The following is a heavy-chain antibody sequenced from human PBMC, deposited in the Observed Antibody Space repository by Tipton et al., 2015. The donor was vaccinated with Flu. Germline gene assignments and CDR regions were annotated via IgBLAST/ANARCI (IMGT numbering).Heavy chain of an antibody. D-gene: IGHD6-13*01. Sequence: TLSLTCTVSGGSINNYFWTWMRQSAGKGLEWIGRIYSTGEAGYNPSLKSRVTMSVDKSKNQFSLELSSVTAADTAVYFCARGLRGGRAAGGYVNWFDPWGQESLLTVSS. V-gene: IGHV4-4*07. J-gene: IGHJ5*02. CDR2: IYSTGEA. CDR3: ARGLRGGRAAGGYVNWFDP. CDR1: GGSINNYF.